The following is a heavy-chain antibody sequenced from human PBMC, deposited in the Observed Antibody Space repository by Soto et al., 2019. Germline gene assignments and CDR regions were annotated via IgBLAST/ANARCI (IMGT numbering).Heavy chain of an antibody. J-gene: IGHJ6*02. CDR3: ARMPHYYYGMVF. CDR2: ISSSSSTI. D-gene: IGHD2-2*01. V-gene: IGHV3-48*02. CDR1: GLTFDSYS. Sequence: GGSLKLACAASGLTFDSYSMNWVRQAPGKGLEWVSYISSSSSTIYYADSVKGRFTISRDNAKNSLYLQMNSLRDEDTAVYYCARMPHYYYGMVFWCQGTTVTVSS.